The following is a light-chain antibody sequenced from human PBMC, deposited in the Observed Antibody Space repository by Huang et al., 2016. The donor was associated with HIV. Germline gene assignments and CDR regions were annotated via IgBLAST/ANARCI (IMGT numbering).Light chain of an antibody. CDR2: GAS. J-gene: IGKJ1*01. CDR1: QSIDAY. CDR3: QQTDSSPRT. Sequence: DIQMTQSPYSLSASVGDRVTITCRASQSIDAYLNWYQQRPGNAPKRLIYGASSLQSGVPSRFSGSGSGTDFTLTISSLQPEDFATYYCQQTDSSPRTFGQGTKVAIK. V-gene: IGKV1-39*01.